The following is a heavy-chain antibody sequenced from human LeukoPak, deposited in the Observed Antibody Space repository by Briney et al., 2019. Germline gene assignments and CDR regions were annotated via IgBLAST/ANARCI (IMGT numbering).Heavy chain of an antibody. Sequence: ASVKVSCKASGYTFTSYGISWVRQAPGQGLEWMGWISAYNGNTNYAQKLQGRVTMTTDTSTSTAYMELRSLRSDDTAVYYCAGLSSGWYDGPSNHFDYWGQGTLVTVSS. V-gene: IGHV1-18*01. CDR3: AGLSSGWYDGPSNHFDY. CDR1: GYTFTSYG. J-gene: IGHJ4*02. CDR2: ISAYNGNT. D-gene: IGHD6-19*01.